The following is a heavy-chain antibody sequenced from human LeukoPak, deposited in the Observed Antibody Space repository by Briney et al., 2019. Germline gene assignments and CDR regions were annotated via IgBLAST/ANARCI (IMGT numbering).Heavy chain of an antibody. CDR1: GFTFTSSA. D-gene: IGHD6-13*01. J-gene: IGHJ3*02. Sequence: GTSVKVSCKASGFTFTSSAMQWVRQARGQRLEGIGWIVVGSGNTNYAQKFQERVTITRDMSTSTAYMELSSLRSEDTAVYYCAASSSSWYGSGAFDIWGQGTMVTVSS. V-gene: IGHV1-58*02. CDR2: IVVGSGNT. CDR3: AASSSSWYGSGAFDI.